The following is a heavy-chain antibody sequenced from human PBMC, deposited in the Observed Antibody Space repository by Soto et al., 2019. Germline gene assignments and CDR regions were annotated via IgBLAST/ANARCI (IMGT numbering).Heavy chain of an antibody. CDR2: ISSSGSTI. CDR3: AREILPDVDYDFWSGYDY. D-gene: IGHD3-3*01. Sequence: QVQLVESGGGLVKPGGSLRLSCAASGFTFSDYYMSWIRQAPGKGLEWVSYISSSGSTIYYAVSVKGRFTISRDTTKNSPYQQTNSLSAEDTAVYYCAREILPDVDYDFWSGYDYWGQGTLVTVSS. CDR1: GFTFSDYY. J-gene: IGHJ4*02. V-gene: IGHV3-11*01.